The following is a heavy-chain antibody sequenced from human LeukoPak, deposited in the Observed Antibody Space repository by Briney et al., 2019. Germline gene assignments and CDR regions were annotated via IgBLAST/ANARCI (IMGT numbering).Heavy chain of an antibody. Sequence: SETLSLTCTVSGGSISRDFWSWIRQPPGKGLEWIGYLYYSGSTKYNPSLKSRATISVDTSKNQFSLKLSSVTAADTAVYYCARDRGGGDSGYYFDYWGQGTLVTVSS. J-gene: IGHJ4*02. D-gene: IGHD3-16*01. CDR3: ARDRGGGDSGYYFDY. CDR1: GGSISRDF. CDR2: LYYSGST. V-gene: IGHV4-59*01.